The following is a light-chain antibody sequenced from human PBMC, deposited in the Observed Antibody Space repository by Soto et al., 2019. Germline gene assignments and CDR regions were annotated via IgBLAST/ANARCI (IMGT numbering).Light chain of an antibody. CDR1: QSISNY. Sequence: DIQLTQSPSSLSASVGDRVSISCRASQSISNYLNWYQQKPGKAPKLLIYAASSLQSGVPSRFSGSGSGTEFTLTISSLQPDDSATYYCQQYHSFSFTFGQGTKVDIK. J-gene: IGKJ2*01. CDR3: QQYHSFSFT. CDR2: AAS. V-gene: IGKV1-39*01.